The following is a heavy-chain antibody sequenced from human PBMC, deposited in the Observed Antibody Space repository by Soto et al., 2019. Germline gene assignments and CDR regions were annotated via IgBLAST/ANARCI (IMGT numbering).Heavy chain of an antibody. J-gene: IGHJ6*02. Sequence: ASVKVSCKASGYTFTSYAMHWVRQAPGQRLEWMGWINAGNGNTKYSQKFQGRFTISRDNSKNTLYLQMNSLRAEDTAVYYCAKDLWDSRDSGYSGCADVWGQGTTVTVSS. V-gene: IGHV1-3*01. CDR3: AKDLWDSRDSGYSGCADV. CDR1: GYTFTSYA. CDR2: INAGNGNT. D-gene: IGHD5-12*01.